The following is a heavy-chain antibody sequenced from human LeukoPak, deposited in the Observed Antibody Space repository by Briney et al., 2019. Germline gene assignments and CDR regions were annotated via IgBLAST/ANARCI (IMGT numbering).Heavy chain of an antibody. J-gene: IGHJ4*02. CDR1: GFTFSSYA. CDR2: ISYDGSNK. Sequence: GGSLRLSCAASGFTFSSYAMHWVRQAPGKGLEWVAVISYDGSNKYYADSAKGRFTISRDNSKNTLYLQMNSLRAEDTAVYYCARDRVGATDYFDYWAREPWSPSPQ. CDR3: ARDRVGATDYFDY. D-gene: IGHD1-26*01. V-gene: IGHV3-30-3*01.